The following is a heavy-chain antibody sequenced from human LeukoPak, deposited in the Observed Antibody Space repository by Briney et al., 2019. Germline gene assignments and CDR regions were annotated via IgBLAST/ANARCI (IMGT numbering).Heavy chain of an antibody. CDR3: ANVPRSTVSY. CDR2: LNEDGSVK. V-gene: IGHV3-7*01. D-gene: IGHD2-15*01. CDR1: EFSFSTNW. Sequence: GGSLRLSCAASEFSFSTNWMHWVRLTPGKGLEWVAELNEDGSVKYYVDSVKGRFTISRDNGRSLLFLQMYNLRSEDTGVYFCANVPRSTVSYWGRGTLVTVSS. J-gene: IGHJ4*02.